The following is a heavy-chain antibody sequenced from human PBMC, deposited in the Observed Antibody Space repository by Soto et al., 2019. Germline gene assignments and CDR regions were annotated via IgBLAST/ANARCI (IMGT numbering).Heavy chain of an antibody. J-gene: IGHJ6*02. V-gene: IGHV1-18*04. Sequence: ASVKVSCKASGYTFTSYGISWVRQAPGQGLEWMGWISAYNGNTNYAQKLQGRVTMTTDKSTSTAYMELRSLRSDDTAVYYCARGIRGATTYYYYGMDVWGQGTTVTVSS. CDR2: ISAYNGNT. CDR3: ARGIRGATTYYYYGMDV. CDR1: GYTFTSYG. D-gene: IGHD1-26*01.